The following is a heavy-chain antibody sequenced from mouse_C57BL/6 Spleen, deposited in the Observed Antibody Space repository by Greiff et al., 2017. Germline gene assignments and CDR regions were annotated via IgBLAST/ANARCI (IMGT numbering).Heavy chain of an antibody. J-gene: IGHJ2*01. CDR3: ASHLPYYINEDY. Sequence: VQLQQSGPELVKPGASVKISCKASGYTFTDYYMNWVKQSHGKSLEWIGDINPNNGGTSYNQKFKGKATLTVDKSSSTAYMELRSLTSEDSAVYYCASHLPYYINEDYWGQGTTLTVSS. V-gene: IGHV1-26*01. CDR2: INPNNGGT. CDR1: GYTFTDYY. D-gene: IGHD2-5*01.